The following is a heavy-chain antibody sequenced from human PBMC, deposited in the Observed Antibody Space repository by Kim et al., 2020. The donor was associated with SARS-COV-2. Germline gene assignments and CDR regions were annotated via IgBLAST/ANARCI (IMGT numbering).Heavy chain of an antibody. J-gene: IGHJ4*02. D-gene: IGHD6-13*01. CDR3: ARGLGSGSSWYDYFDY. Sequence: SLKGRLTLSVDTSKNQFSLKLSSVPAADTAVYYCARGLGSGSSWYDYFDYWGQGTLVTVSS. V-gene: IGHV4-34*01.